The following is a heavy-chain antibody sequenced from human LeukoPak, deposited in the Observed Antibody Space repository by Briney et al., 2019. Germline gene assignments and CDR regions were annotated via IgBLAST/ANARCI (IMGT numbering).Heavy chain of an antibody. J-gene: IGHJ3*02. Sequence: GESLETSCKCSGYSFTSYLIGWVRQMPGKVVEWMGIIYPGDSDTRYNPSCQGQVTISADKSISTAYLQWSSLKASDTAMYYCARQDSITMVRGVMAAFDIWGQGTMVTVYS. D-gene: IGHD3-10*01. CDR3: ARQDSITMVRGVMAAFDI. V-gene: IGHV5-51*01. CDR2: IYPGDSDT. CDR1: GYSFTSYL.